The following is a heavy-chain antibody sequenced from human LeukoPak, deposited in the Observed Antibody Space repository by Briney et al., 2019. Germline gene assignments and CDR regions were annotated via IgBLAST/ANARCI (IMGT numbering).Heavy chain of an antibody. CDR3: AKDKGSGWSGIDY. J-gene: IGHJ4*02. V-gene: IGHV3-9*01. CDR2: INWKSGSI. Sequence: GRSLRLSCAASGFTFDDYAMHWVRQTPGKGLEWVSGINWKSGSIGYADSVKGRFTISRDNAKNSLYLQMNSLRPEDTAFYYCAKDKGSGWSGIDYWGQGTPVTVSS. D-gene: IGHD6-19*01. CDR1: GFTFDDYA.